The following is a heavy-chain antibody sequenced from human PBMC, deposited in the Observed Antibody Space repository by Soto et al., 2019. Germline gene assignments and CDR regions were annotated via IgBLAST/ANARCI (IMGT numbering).Heavy chain of an antibody. V-gene: IGHV2-5*02. J-gene: IGHJ4*02. D-gene: IGHD3-3*01. CDR3: AHQPSGYYTSLVHYFDY. Sequence: SGPTLVNPTQTLTLTCTFSGFSLSTSGVGVGWIRQPPGKALEWLALIYWDDDKRYSPSLKSRLTITKDTSKNQVVLTMTNMDPVDTATYYCAHQPSGYYTSLVHYFDYWGQGTLVTVSS. CDR1: GFSLSTSGVG. CDR2: IYWDDDK.